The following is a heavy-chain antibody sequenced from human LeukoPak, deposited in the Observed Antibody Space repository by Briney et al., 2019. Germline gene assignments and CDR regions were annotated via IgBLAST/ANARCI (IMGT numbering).Heavy chain of an antibody. CDR3: ASGAMDSSCNRCFDY. Sequence: TGGSLRLSCAASGFSFSSYGMNWVRQAPGKGLEWISAISGNGDNTYYADSVKGRFTISRDNSKNTLYLQMKSLRAEDTAVYYGASGAMDSSCNRCFDYWGQGTLVIVTA. CDR1: GFSFSSYG. J-gene: IGHJ4*02. V-gene: IGHV3-23*01. D-gene: IGHD2/OR15-2a*01. CDR2: ISGNGDNT.